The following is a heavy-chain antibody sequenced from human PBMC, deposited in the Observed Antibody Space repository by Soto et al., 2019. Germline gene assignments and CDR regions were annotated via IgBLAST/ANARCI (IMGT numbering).Heavy chain of an antibody. CDR1: GLTFSNAW. Sequence: GGSLRLSCAASGLTFSNAWMSWVRQAPGKGLEWVGLIKSKTDGGTTDYAAPVKGRFSISRDDSKKTLYLQMNSLKTEDTAVYHCTTEGSCGGDCAHLEYWGQGTLVTVSS. D-gene: IGHD2-21*02. CDR3: TTEGSCGGDCAHLEY. V-gene: IGHV3-15*01. J-gene: IGHJ4*02. CDR2: IKSKTDGGTT.